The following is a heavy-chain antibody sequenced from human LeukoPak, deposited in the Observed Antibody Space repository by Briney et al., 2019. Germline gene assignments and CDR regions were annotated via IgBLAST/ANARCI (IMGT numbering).Heavy chain of an antibody. Sequence: QPGRSLRLSCAASGFILDDYSMHWVRQAPGKGLEWVSGISWNSGSLAYADSVKGRFTISRDNAKNSLYLQMNSLRTEDTALYYCARGLGGHQGYFDLWGRGTLATVSS. D-gene: IGHD3-10*01. V-gene: IGHV3-9*01. CDR2: ISWNSGSL. CDR1: GFILDDYS. CDR3: ARGLGGHQGYFDL. J-gene: IGHJ2*01.